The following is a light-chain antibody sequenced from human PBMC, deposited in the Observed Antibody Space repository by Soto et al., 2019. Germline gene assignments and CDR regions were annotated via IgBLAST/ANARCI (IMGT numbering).Light chain of an antibody. CDR3: QQFTFLT. CDR1: QGISSA. V-gene: IGKV1-13*02. Sequence: AIQLTQSPSSLSASVGDRVTITCRASQGISSALAWYQQKPGKAPKLLIYDASSLESGVPSRFSGSGSGTDFTLTISSLQPEDFATYYCQQFTFLTFGGGTKVEIK. CDR2: DAS. J-gene: IGKJ4*01.